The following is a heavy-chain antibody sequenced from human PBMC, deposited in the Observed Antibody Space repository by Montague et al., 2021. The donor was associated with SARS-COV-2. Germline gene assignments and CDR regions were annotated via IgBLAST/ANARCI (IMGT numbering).Heavy chain of an antibody. CDR1: GGSISSGGYY. CDR3: ARARITMIVVVNAFDI. J-gene: IGHJ3*02. CDR2: IYYSGST. V-gene: IGHV4-31*03. D-gene: IGHD3-22*01. Sequence: TLSLTCTVSGGSISSGGYYWSWIRQHPGKGLECIGYIYYSGSTYYHPSLKSRVTISVDTSKNQFSLKLSSVTAADTAVYYCARARITMIVVVNAFDIWGQGTMVTVSS.